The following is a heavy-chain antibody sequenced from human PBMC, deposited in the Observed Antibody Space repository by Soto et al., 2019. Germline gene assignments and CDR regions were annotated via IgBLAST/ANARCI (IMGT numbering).Heavy chain of an antibody. CDR1: GGTFSSYA. J-gene: IGHJ6*02. V-gene: IGHV1-69*06. CDR2: IIPIFGTA. Sequence: GASVKVSCKASGGTFSSYAISWVRQAPGQGLEWMGGIIPIFGTANYAQKFQGRVTITADKSTSTAYMELSSLRSEDTAVYYCARDRGEFDFAYYYYGMDVWGQGTTVTVSS. CDR3: ARDRGEFDFAYYYYGMDV. D-gene: IGHD3-10*01.